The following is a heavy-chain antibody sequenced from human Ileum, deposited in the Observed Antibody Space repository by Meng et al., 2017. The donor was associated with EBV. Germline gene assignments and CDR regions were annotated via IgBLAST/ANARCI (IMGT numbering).Heavy chain of an antibody. D-gene: IGHD1-14*01. Sequence: QVQLREAVSGLVKPTGTLAFTCTFAGGSISSRSYCWAWILPPPGEGLDWIGSAVYSGTTSYTSSLKSRVSISVDTSKNQFSLKLSSVTAADTAVYYCARHHHSPSFDYWGQGTLVTASS. CDR2: AVYSGTT. CDR1: GGSISSRSYC. V-gene: IGHV4-39*01. J-gene: IGHJ4*02. CDR3: ARHHHSPSFDY.